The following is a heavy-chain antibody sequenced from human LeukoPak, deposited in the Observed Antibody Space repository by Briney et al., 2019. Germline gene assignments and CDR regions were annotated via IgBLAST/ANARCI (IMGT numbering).Heavy chain of an antibody. D-gene: IGHD3-22*01. CDR1: GFTFSSYA. J-gene: IGHJ4*02. V-gene: IGHV3-30*04. Sequence: PGGSLRVSCAASGFTFSSYAMHWVRQAPGKGLEWVAVISYDGSNKYYADSVKGRFTISRDNSKNTLYLQMNSLRAEDTAVYYCARDPWKGVSSGELFDYWGQGTLVTVSS. CDR2: ISYDGSNK. CDR3: ARDPWKGVSSGELFDY.